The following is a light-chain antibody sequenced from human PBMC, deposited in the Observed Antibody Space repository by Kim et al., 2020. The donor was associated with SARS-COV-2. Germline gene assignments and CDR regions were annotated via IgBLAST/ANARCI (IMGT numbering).Light chain of an antibody. V-gene: IGKV1-12*01. J-gene: IGKJ4*01. CDR3: QQLNGFPLT. CDR2: STS. CDR1: ENIGSW. Sequence: ASVGDRVTITCRASENIGSWLAWYQQKPGKAPSLLIYSTSTVHSGVPSRFSGSGSGTDFTLTVSSLQPEDSAVYYCQQLNGFPLTFGGGTKVDIK.